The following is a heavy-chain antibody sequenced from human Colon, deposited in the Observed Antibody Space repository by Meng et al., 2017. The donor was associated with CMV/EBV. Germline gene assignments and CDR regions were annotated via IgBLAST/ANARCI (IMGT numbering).Heavy chain of an antibody. V-gene: IGHV1-69*05. CDR3: ARASIAVADAYWYFDL. D-gene: IGHD6-19*01. J-gene: IGHJ2*01. CDR2: IIPIFGTA. Sequence: GTFSSYAISWVRQAPGQVLEWMGGIIPIFGTANYAQKFQGRVTITTDESTSTVYMALSSLRSEDTAVYYCARASIAVADAYWYFDLWGRGTLVTVSS. CDR1: GTFSSYA.